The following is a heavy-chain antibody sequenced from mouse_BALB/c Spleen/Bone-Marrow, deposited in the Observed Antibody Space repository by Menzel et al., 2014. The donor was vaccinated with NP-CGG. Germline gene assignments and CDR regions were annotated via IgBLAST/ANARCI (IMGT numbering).Heavy chain of an antibody. Sequence: QVQLQQSGAEFVMPGASVKMSCKASGYTFTDCWIHWVKQRPGQGLEWIGAIDTSDSYSSYYQKFKGKATLTVDESSSTAYMQLNSLTSEDSAVYYCARKKRNYGNYYWFPYWGQGTLVTVSA. V-gene: IGHV1-69*01. CDR2: IDTSDSYS. CDR1: GYTFTDCW. J-gene: IGHJ3*01. D-gene: IGHD2-1*01. CDR3: ARKKRNYGNYYWFPY.